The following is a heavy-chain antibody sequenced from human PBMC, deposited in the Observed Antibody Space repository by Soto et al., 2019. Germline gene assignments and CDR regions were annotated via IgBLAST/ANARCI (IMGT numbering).Heavy chain of an antibody. J-gene: IGHJ4*02. V-gene: IGHV4-28*01. Sequence: QVQLQESGPGLVKPSDTLSLTCAVSGYSISSSNWWGWIRQPPGKGLEWIGYIYYSGTTFYNPSLKSRVTMSVDTSKNQFSLKLTSVTAVDTAMYYCARREIQGPIDYWGQGTLVTVSS. CDR1: GYSISSSNW. D-gene: IGHD1-26*01. CDR3: ARREIQGPIDY. CDR2: IYYSGTT.